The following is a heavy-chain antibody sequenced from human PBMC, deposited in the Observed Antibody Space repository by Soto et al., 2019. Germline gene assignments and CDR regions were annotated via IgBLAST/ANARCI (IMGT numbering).Heavy chain of an antibody. Sequence: QINLIESGPTLVKPTQTLTLTCTFSGFSLSTSGAAVGWVRQPPGRALEWLALIYWDGDKRYNASLGNRLTITKDKSMNQVVLTLTNVDPADTATYYCAHRATMTIFGVIIDNGIWFDPWGQGTRVIVSS. CDR2: IYWDGDK. V-gene: IGHV2-5*02. CDR1: GFSLSTSGAA. CDR3: AHRATMTIFGVIIDNGIWFDP. J-gene: IGHJ5*02. D-gene: IGHD3-3*01.